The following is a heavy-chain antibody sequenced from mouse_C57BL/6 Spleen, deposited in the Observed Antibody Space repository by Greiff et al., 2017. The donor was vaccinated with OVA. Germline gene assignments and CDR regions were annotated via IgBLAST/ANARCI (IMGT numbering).Heavy chain of an antibody. Sequence: EVKLMESGPELVKPGASVKISCKASGYSFTGYYMHWVKQSSEKSLEWIGEINPSTGGTSYNQKFKGKATLTVDKSSSTAYMQLKRLTSEDSAVYYCARSGFIHFDYWGQGTTLTVSS. CDR2: INPSTGGT. CDR1: GYSFTGYY. D-gene: IGHD1-1*01. J-gene: IGHJ2*01. V-gene: IGHV1-43*01. CDR3: ARSGFIHFDY.